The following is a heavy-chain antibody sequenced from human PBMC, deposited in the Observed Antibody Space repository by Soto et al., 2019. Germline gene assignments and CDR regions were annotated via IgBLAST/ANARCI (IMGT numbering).Heavy chain of an antibody. CDR3: ARTEHIVVVTAHNWFDP. CDR1: GYTFTSYD. D-gene: IGHD2-21*02. J-gene: IGHJ5*02. V-gene: IGHV1-8*01. Sequence: ASVKVSCKASGYTFTSYDINWVRQATGQGLEWMGWMNPSSGNTGYAQKFQGRVTMTRNTSISTAYMELSSLRSEDTAVYYCARTEHIVVVTAHNWFDPWGQGTLGTVSS. CDR2: MNPSSGNT.